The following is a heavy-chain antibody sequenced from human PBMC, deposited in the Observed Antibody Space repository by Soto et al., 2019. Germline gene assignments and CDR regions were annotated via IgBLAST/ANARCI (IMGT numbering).Heavy chain of an antibody. V-gene: IGHV3-23*01. Sequence: PGGSLRLSCAASGFMFGSYVMSWVRQAPGKGLEWVSSISGSGDNTYYADSVKGRFTISRDNYKNMVFLQMTILRAEDTALYYCAKEVVGAATADYWGRGTLVTVS. CDR2: ISGSGDNT. CDR3: AKEVVGAATADY. J-gene: IGHJ4*02. D-gene: IGHD1-26*01. CDR1: GFMFGSYV.